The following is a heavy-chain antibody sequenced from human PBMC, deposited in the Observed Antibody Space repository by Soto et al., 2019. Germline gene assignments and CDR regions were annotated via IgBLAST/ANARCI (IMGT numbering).Heavy chain of an antibody. CDR2: INHTGGT. V-gene: IGHV4-34*01. J-gene: IGHJ5*02. CDR3: ATRITVFGLLIPPFDP. Sequence: EALSLTCAVYGGSVNGYYWNWLRQPPGKGLEWIGEINHTGGTHYDPSLKSRVTMSVDTSKNQFSLRLSSVTAADTAIYYCATRITVFGLLIPPFDPWGQGTQVTVAS. CDR1: GGSVNGYY. D-gene: IGHD3-3*01.